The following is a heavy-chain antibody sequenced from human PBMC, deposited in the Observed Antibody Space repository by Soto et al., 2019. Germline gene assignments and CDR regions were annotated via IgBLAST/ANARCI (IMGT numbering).Heavy chain of an antibody. J-gene: IGHJ4*02. CDR3: ARGDSSSWYLIGY. CDR2: ISYDGNNR. Sequence: QVQLVESGGGVVQPGRSLRLSCAASGFTFSSYAMHWVRQAPGKGLEWVAVISYDGNNRYYADSVKGRFTISRDNSKNTLDLQMNSLRAEDTAVYYCARGDSSSWYLIGYWGQGTLVAVSS. V-gene: IGHV3-30-3*01. CDR1: GFTFSSYA. D-gene: IGHD6-13*01.